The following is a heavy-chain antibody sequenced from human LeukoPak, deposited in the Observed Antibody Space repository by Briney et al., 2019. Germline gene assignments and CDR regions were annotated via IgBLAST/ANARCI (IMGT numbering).Heavy chain of an antibody. CDR1: GFTFSSYT. CDR2: IMCSGLQL. D-gene: IGHD2-2*01. Sequence: GGSLRLSCAASGFTFSSYTMNWVRQAPGKGLEWVSSIMCSGLQLSYAASVKGHFPLSRDHAKNSLSLQMNSLRAEDTAVYYCARDFGGYCSSGNCYLGYLDYWGQGTLVTVSS. CDR3: ARDFGGYCSSGNCYLGYLDY. J-gene: IGHJ4*02. V-gene: IGHV3-21*03.